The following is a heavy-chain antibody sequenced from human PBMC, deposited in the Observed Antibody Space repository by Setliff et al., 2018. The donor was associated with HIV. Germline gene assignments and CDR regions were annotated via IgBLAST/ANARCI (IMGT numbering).Heavy chain of an antibody. CDR1: GYTFTGYY. V-gene: IGHV1-2*02. D-gene: IGHD3-22*01. CDR2: INPTGGST. J-gene: IGHJ1*01. Sequence: ASVKVSCKASGYTFTGYYMHWVRQAPGQGLEWMGWINPTGGSTRNTQKFQGRVAMTRDTSTSTAYMGLRSLRPDDTAVYFCARDPSSGIYYDSSGQYFQNWGQGTLVTVSS. CDR3: ARDPSSGIYYDSSGQYFQN.